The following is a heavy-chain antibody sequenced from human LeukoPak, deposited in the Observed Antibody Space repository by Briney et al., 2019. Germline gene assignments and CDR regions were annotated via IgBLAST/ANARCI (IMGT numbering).Heavy chain of an antibody. J-gene: IGHJ4*02. Sequence: GGSLRLSCAASGFTFSSYSMNWVRQTSGKRLEWGSYITGSSDTIYYADSVKGRFTISRDNARKSLFLQMNSLIAEDTAVYYCTTAKNDYWGQGTLVTVSS. V-gene: IGHV3-48*01. CDR2: ITGSSDTI. CDR3: TTAKNDY. CDR1: GFTFSSYS.